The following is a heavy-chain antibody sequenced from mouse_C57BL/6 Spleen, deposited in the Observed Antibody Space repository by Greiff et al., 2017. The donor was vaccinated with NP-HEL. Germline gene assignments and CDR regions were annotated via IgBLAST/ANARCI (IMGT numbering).Heavy chain of an antibody. D-gene: IGHD2-5*01. CDR1: GYTFTSYW. J-gene: IGHJ4*01. Sequence: QVQLQQPVAELVKPGASVKMSCKASGYTFTSYWITWVKQRPGQGLEWIGDIYPGSGSTNYNEKFKSKATLTVDTSSSTAYMQLSSLTSEDSAVYYCAYYSNYEAMDYWGQGTAVTVSS. V-gene: IGHV1-55*01. CDR3: AYYSNYEAMDY. CDR2: IYPGSGST.